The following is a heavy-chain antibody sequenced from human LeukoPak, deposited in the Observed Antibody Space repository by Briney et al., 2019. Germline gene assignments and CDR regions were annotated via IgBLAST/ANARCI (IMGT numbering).Heavy chain of an antibody. D-gene: IGHD6-19*01. J-gene: IGHJ4*02. CDR3: ARDLGHSSGWYASDY. CDR2: IYYSGST. V-gene: IGHV4-59*01. Sequence: NTSETLSLTCTVSGGSISSYYWSWIRQPPGKGLEWIGYIYYSGSTNYNPSLKSRVTTSVDTSKNQFSLKLSSVTAADTAVYYCARDLGHSSGWYASDYWGQGTLVTVSS. CDR1: GGSISSYY.